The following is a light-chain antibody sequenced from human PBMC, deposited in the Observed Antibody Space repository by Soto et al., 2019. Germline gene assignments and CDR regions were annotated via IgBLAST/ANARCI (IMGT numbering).Light chain of an antibody. CDR3: QQLNSYPRGLT. CDR2: AAS. J-gene: IGKJ4*01. Sequence: IQLTQSPSSLSASVGDRVTITCRASQGISSYLAWYQQKPGKAPKLLIYAASTLQSGVPSRFSGSGSGTDFTLNISSLQPEDFATYYCQQLNSYPRGLTFGGGTKVEIK. V-gene: IGKV1-9*01. CDR1: QGISSY.